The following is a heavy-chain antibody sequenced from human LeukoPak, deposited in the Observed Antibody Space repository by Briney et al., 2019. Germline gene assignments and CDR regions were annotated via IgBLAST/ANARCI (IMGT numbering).Heavy chain of an antibody. CDR1: GFPVRDFR. V-gene: IGHV3-48*01. CDR3: ARDYKYAFDN. D-gene: IGHD5-24*01. Sequence: GSLGLSWAASGFPVRDFRINWVRQGSGEGLGWISYIGIDSGNTNYADSVKGRFTISGDKAKNSLYLQMNSLRVEDTAVYYCARDYKYAFDNWGQGTLVTVSS. J-gene: IGHJ4*02. CDR2: IGIDSGNT.